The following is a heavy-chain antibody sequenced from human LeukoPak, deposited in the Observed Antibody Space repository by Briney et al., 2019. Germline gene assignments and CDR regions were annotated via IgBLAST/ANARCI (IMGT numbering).Heavy chain of an antibody. V-gene: IGHV3-7*01. CDR1: GFTFSSYW. Sequence: PGGSLRLSCAASGFTFSSYWMSWVRQAPGKGLEWVANIKQDGSEKYYVDSVKGRFTISRNNAENSLYLQMNSLRAEDTAVYYCAKDESGMAYYFDYWGQGTLVTVSS. CDR3: AKDESGMAYYFDY. D-gene: IGHD1-14*01. J-gene: IGHJ4*02. CDR2: IKQDGSEK.